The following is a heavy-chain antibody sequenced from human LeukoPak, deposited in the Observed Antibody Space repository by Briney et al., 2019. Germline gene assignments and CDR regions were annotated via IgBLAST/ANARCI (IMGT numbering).Heavy chain of an antibody. V-gene: IGHV4-59*01. CDR1: GGSISSYY. D-gene: IGHD2-15*01. CDR3: ARGVVAARFWFDP. J-gene: IGHJ5*02. CDR2: IYYSGST. Sequence: LSETLSLTCTVSGGSISSYYWSWIRQPPGKGLEWIGYIYYSGSTNYNPSLKSRVTISVDTSKNQFSLELSSVTAADTAVYYCARGVVAARFWFDPWGQGTLVTVSS.